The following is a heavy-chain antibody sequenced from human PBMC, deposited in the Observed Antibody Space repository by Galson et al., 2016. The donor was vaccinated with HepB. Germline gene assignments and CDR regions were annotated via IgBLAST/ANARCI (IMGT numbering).Heavy chain of an antibody. CDR1: GGSISSSHYY. J-gene: IGHJ4*02. V-gene: IGHV4-39*01. CDR2: VYYSGSN. Sequence: SETLSLTCTVSGGSISSSHYYCGWIRQPPGKGLEWIGNVYYSGSNYYNPSLKSRVTISVDTSKNQFSLKLTYVTAADTAVYYCATYLGGIVRASDYWGQGTLVTIAS. CDR3: ATYLGGIVRASDY. D-gene: IGHD1-26*01.